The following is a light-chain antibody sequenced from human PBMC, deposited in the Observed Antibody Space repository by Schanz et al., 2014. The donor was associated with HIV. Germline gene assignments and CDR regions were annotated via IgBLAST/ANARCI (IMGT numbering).Light chain of an antibody. CDR1: TNDIGSYNL. J-gene: IGLJ3*02. Sequence: QSALTQPASVSASPGQSITISCTGTTNDIGSYNLVSWFQQHPGKAPKLMIYEGSKRPSGVSNRFSGSKSGNTTSLTISGLQAEDEADYYCCSYAGSYTLVVFGGGTKLTVL. CDR2: EGS. CDR3: CSYAGSYTLVV. V-gene: IGLV2-14*02.